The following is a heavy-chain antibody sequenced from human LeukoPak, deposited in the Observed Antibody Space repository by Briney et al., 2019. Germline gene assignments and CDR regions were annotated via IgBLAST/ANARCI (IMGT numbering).Heavy chain of an antibody. V-gene: IGHV3-23*01. Sequence: GGSLRLSCAASGFNFSGYAMSWVRQAPGKGLEWVSAISGSGGSTYYADSVKGRFTISRDNSKNTLYLQVNRLRAGDTAVYYCAKGQTTVMAFDIWGQGTMVTVSS. CDR1: GFNFSGYA. D-gene: IGHD4-17*01. J-gene: IGHJ3*02. CDR3: AKGQTTVMAFDI. CDR2: ISGSGGST.